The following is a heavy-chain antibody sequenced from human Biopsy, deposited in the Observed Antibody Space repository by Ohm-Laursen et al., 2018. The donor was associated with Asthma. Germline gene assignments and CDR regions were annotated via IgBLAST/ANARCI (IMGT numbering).Heavy chain of an antibody. D-gene: IGHD2-15*01. Sequence: GASVKVSCKSLGGTFNAYVIGWVRQAPGQGLEWMGGINSVFGTTTYPQKFQDRVTITADDSTSTVYMELSSPRSEDTAVYYCARKAGSCVSRTCYSLDFWGQGTLVTVSS. J-gene: IGHJ4*02. CDR3: ARKAGSCVSRTCYSLDF. CDR2: INSVFGTT. V-gene: IGHV1-69*13. CDR1: GGTFNAYV.